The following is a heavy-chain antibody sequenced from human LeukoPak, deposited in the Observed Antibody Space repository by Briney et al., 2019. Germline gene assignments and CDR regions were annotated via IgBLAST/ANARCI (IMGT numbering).Heavy chain of an antibody. J-gene: IGHJ6*04. Sequence: GESLKISCKGSGYSFTSYWISWVRQMPGKGLEWMGRIGPSDSYTNYSPSFQGHVTISADKSISTAYLQWSSLKASDTAMYYCARHGYYGSGSYYNVHYGMDVWGKGTTVTVSS. CDR3: ARHGYYGSGSYYNVHYGMDV. V-gene: IGHV5-10-1*01. CDR2: IGPSDSYT. D-gene: IGHD3-10*01. CDR1: GYSFTSYW.